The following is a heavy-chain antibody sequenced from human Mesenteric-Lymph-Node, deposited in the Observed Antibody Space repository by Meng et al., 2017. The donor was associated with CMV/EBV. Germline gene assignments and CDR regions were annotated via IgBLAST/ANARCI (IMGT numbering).Heavy chain of an antibody. CDR3: TTGWDQYFDF. J-gene: IGHJ4*02. CDR1: DFTLNGAW. D-gene: IGHD1-26*01. V-gene: IGHV3-15*07. CDR2: VKSASAGGAA. Sequence: VQLVESGGDLVKPGGSLRLSCVASDFTLNGAWMNWVRQAPGKGLEWVGRVKSASAGGAADAAAPVKGRFTVSRDDSRKTVHLQMDNLKIEDTAVYYCTTGWDQYFDFWGQGALVTVSS.